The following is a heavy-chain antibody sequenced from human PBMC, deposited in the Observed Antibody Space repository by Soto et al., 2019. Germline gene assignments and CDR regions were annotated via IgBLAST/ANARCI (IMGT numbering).Heavy chain of an antibody. CDR2: IYHSGST. CDR1: GGSISSGGYS. J-gene: IGHJ6*02. CDR3: AREGLTGTIGLYYYYGMDV. Sequence: PSETLSLTCAVSGGSISSGGYSWSWIRQPPGKGLEWIGYIYHSGSTYYNPSLKSRVTISVDRSKNQFSLKLSPVTAADTAVYYCAREGLTGTIGLYYYYGMDVWGQGTTVTVS. V-gene: IGHV4-30-2*01. D-gene: IGHD1-7*01.